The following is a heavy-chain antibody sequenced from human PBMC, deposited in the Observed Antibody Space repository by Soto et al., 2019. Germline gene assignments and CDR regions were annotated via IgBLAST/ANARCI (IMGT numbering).Heavy chain of an antibody. D-gene: IGHD3-10*01. CDR3: RWFHY. V-gene: IGHV3-15*07. CDR2: IKSKTEGETT. J-gene: IGHJ4*02. Sequence: GGSLRLSCAASGFTFSSYWMHWVRQAPGKGLVWVSRIKSKTEGETTDYAAPVKGRFTISRDDSKTTLFLQMNNLKTEDTAVYYCRWFHYWGQGTLVTVSS. CDR1: GFTFSSYW.